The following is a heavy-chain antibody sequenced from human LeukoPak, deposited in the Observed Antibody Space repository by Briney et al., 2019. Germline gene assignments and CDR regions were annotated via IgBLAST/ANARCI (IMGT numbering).Heavy chain of an antibody. CDR3: ARVEYYDFWSGIDY. Sequence: GRSLRLSCAASGFTFDDYGMSWVRQAPGKGLEWVSGINWNGGSTGYADSVKGRFTISRDNAKNSLYLQMNSLRAEDTALYYCARVEYYDFWSGIDYWGQGTLVTVSS. D-gene: IGHD3-3*01. CDR1: GFTFDDYG. J-gene: IGHJ4*02. CDR2: INWNGGST. V-gene: IGHV3-20*04.